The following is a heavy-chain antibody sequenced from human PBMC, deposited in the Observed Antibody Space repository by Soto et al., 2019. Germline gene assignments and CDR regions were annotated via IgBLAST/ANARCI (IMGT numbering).Heavy chain of an antibody. D-gene: IGHD1-26*01. J-gene: IGHJ4*02. CDR1: GYTFSIYD. Sequence: ASVKVPCKVSGYTFSIYDINWVRQATGQGPEWMGWMSPRSGATGYAQKFEGRVTMTRDSSESTAYMELSSLTSDDTAIYYCTRGEWELSYWGQGTPVTVSS. CDR3: TRGEWELSY. CDR2: MSPRSGAT. V-gene: IGHV1-8*01.